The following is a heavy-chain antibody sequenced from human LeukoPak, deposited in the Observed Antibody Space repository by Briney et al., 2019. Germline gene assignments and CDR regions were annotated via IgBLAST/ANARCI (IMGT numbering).Heavy chain of an antibody. CDR1: GFTFSSYG. D-gene: IGHD3-16*01. Sequence: GGTLRLSCAASGFTFSSYGMSWVRQAPGKGLEWVSAISGSGGSTYYADSVKGRLTISRDNSKNTLYLQMNSLRAEDTAVYYCARVRGSYCLDYWGQGTLVTVSS. V-gene: IGHV3-23*01. J-gene: IGHJ4*02. CDR2: ISGSGGST. CDR3: ARVRGSYCLDY.